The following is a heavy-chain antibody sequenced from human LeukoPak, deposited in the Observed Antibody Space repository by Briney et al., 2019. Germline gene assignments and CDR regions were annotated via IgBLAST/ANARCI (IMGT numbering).Heavy chain of an antibody. J-gene: IGHJ4*02. CDR3: TGGTTVTTLDY. V-gene: IGHV3-30*03. CDR1: GFTFSSYG. CDR2: ISYDGSNK. D-gene: IGHD4-17*01. Sequence: GGSLILSCAASGFTFSSYGMHWVRQAPGKGLEWVAVISYDGSNKYYADSVKGRFTISRDNSKNTLYLQMNSLRAEDMAVYYCTGGTTVTTLDYWGQGTLVTVSS.